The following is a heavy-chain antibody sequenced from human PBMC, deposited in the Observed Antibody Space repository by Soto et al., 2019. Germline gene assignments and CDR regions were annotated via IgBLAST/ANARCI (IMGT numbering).Heavy chain of an antibody. D-gene: IGHD1-1*01. V-gene: IGHV4-61*08. CDR2: ISYSGST. CDR3: AKTTGSSKGHFPGFAP. CDR1: GGSISSGGYY. Sequence: SETLSLTCTVSGGSISSGGYYWSWIRQHPGTGLEWIGHISYSGSTSYNPSLKSRVTISVDTSKNQFSLNLYSLTSADTAVYYCAKTTGSSKGHFPGFAPGGQGALDTVS. J-gene: IGHJ5*02.